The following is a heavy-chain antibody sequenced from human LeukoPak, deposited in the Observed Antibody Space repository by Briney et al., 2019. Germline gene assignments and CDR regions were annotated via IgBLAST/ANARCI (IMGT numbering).Heavy chain of an antibody. CDR2: IYHSGST. Sequence: KSSETLSLTCAVSGGSISSGGYSWSWIRQPPGKGLEWIGYIYHSGSTYYNPSLKSRVTISVDRSKNQFPLKLSSVTAADTAVYYCARGGSKDAFDIWGQGTMVTVSS. V-gene: IGHV4-30-2*01. D-gene: IGHD1-26*01. J-gene: IGHJ3*02. CDR3: ARGGSKDAFDI. CDR1: GGSISSGGYS.